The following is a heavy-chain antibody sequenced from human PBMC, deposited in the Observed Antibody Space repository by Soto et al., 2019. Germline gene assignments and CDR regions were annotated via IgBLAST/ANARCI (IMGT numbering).Heavy chain of an antibody. D-gene: IGHD6-19*01. CDR2: ISYDGSNK. CDR3: ATNLPNKVAGFDY. CDR1: GFTFSSYG. J-gene: IGHJ4*02. V-gene: IGHV3-30*03. Sequence: GGSLRLSCAASGFTFSSYGMHWVRQAPGKGLEWVAVISYDGSNKYYADSVKGRFTISRDNSKNTLYPQMNSLRAEDTAVYYCATNLPNKVAGFDYWGQGTLVTVSS.